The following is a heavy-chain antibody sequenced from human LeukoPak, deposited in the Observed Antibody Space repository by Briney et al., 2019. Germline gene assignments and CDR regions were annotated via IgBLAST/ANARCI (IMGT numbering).Heavy chain of an antibody. Sequence: PGRSLRPSCAASGFTFSSYSMNWVRQAPGKGLEWVSYISSSSSTIYYADSVKGRFTISRDNAKNSLYLQMNSLRAEDTAVYYCARDSIAAPLDYWGQGTLVTVSS. J-gene: IGHJ4*02. CDR1: GFTFSSYS. V-gene: IGHV3-48*01. D-gene: IGHD6-6*01. CDR2: ISSSSSTI. CDR3: ARDSIAAPLDY.